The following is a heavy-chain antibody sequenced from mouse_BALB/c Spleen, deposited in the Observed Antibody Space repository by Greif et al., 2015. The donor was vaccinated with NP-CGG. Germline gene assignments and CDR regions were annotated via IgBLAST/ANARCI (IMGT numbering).Heavy chain of an antibody. V-gene: IGHV1-18*01. J-gene: IGHJ2*01. Sequence: VQLKESGPELVKPGASMKISCKASGYSFTGYTMNWVKQSHGKNLEWIGLINPYNGGTSYNQKFKGKATLTVDKSSSTAYMELLSLTSEDSAVYYCARYTMITTDYFDYWGQGTTLTVSS. CDR2: INPYNGGT. CDR3: ARYTMITTDYFDY. D-gene: IGHD2-4*01. CDR1: GYSFTGYT.